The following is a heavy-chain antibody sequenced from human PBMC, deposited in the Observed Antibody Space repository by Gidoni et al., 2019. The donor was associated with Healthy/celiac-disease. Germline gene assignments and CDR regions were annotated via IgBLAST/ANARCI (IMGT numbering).Heavy chain of an antibody. Sequence: QVQLVESGGGVVQPGRSLRLSCAASGFTFSSYGMHWVRQAPGKGLEWVAVIWYDGSNKYYADSVKGRFTISRDNSKNTLYLQMNSLRAEDTAVYYCARDLDIVVVPADDAFDIWGQGTMVTVSS. V-gene: IGHV3-33*01. CDR3: ARDLDIVVVPADDAFDI. CDR1: GFTFSSYG. D-gene: IGHD2-2*01. J-gene: IGHJ3*02. CDR2: IWYDGSNK.